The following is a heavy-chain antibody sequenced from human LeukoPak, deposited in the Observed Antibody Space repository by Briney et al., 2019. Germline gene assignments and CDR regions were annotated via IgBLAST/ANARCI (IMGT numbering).Heavy chain of an antibody. D-gene: IGHD3-3*01. V-gene: IGHV4-59*01. J-gene: IGHJ6*02. CDR1: GGSFSGYY. Sequence: KPSETLSLTCAVYGGSFSGYYWSWIRQPPGKGLEWIGYIYYSGSTNYNPSLKSRVTISVDTSKNQFSLKLSSVTAADTAVYYCARDGETMDVWGQGTTVTVSS. CDR3: ARDGETMDV. CDR2: IYYSGST.